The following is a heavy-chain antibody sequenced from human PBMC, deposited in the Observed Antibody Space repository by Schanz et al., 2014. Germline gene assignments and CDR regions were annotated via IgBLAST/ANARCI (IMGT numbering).Heavy chain of an antibody. J-gene: IGHJ4*02. D-gene: IGHD6-6*01. CDR1: GYIFISYG. CDR3: GRALSRSYIDF. V-gene: IGHV1-18*01. CDR2: ISGSNGNA. Sequence: QVQLVQSGAEVKKPGPSVKVSCKASGYIFISYGISWVRQAPGQGLEWLGWISGSNGNANYTQKFQGRVTMTRNTSISTANMELTSLRFDDTAVYYCGRALSRSYIDFWGQGTLIAVSS.